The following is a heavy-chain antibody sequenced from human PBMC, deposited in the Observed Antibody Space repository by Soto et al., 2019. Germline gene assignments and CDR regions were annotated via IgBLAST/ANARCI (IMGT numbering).Heavy chain of an antibody. D-gene: IGHD3-22*01. J-gene: IGHJ4*02. V-gene: IGHV1-46*01. Sequence: ASVKVSCKASGYTFTNYYIHWVRQAPGQGLEWMGIINPSGGSTSYAQRFRGRVTMTRDTSTSTVYMDLSGLRSDDTAVYYCAREDVISMRDYYFTYWGQGTMVTVSS. CDR3: AREDVISMRDYYFTY. CDR1: GYTFTNYY. CDR2: INPSGGST.